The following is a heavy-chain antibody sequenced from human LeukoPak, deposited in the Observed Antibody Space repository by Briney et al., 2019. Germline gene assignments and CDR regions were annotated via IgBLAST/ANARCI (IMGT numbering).Heavy chain of an antibody. CDR1: GFTFSSYW. Sequence: GGSLRLSCAASGFTFSSYWVSWVRQAPGKGLEWVANIKQDGSEKYYVDSVKGRFTISRDNAKNSLYLQINSLRAEDTAVYYCASYNWNYPLDDYWGQGTLVTVSS. CDR3: ASYNWNYPLDDY. J-gene: IGHJ4*02. D-gene: IGHD1-7*01. CDR2: IKQDGSEK. V-gene: IGHV3-7*01.